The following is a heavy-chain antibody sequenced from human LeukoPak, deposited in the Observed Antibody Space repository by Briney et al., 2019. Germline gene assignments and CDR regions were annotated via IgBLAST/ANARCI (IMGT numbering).Heavy chain of an antibody. CDR3: AGEDNSSGYRPFDI. CDR1: GYTFTGYY. Sequence: ASVKVSCKASGYTFTGYYIHWVRQAPGQGLDWIGRINPNNGGTNYAQKFQGRVTMTRDMFMSTAYMELSRLRSDDTAVYYCAGEDNSSGYRPFDIWGQGTMVTVPS. CDR2: INPNNGGT. J-gene: IGHJ3*02. D-gene: IGHD3-22*01. V-gene: IGHV1-2*06.